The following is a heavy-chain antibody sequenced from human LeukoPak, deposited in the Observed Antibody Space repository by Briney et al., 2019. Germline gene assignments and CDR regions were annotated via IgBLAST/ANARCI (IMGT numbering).Heavy chain of an antibody. J-gene: IGHJ4*02. CDR2: IIPILGIA. V-gene: IGHV1-69*04. Sequence: SVKVSCKASGGTFSSYAISWVRQAPGQGLEWMGRIIPILGIANYAQKFQGRVTITADKSTSTAYMELSSLRSEDTAVYYCARERRPYYYDSSGYFATAFDYRGQGALVTVSS. CDR1: GGTFSSYA. D-gene: IGHD3-22*01. CDR3: ARERRPYYYDSSGYFATAFDY.